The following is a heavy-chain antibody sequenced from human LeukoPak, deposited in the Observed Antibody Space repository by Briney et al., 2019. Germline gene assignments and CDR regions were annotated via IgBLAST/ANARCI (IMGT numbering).Heavy chain of an antibody. Sequence: GGSLRLSCAASGFTFSRFLMSWVRQAPGKGLEWVANIKQDGSEKYYVDSVKGRFTISRDNAKNSLYLQMNSLRAEDTAVFYCARDGTYTDYDPDFDIWGQGTLVTVSS. J-gene: IGHJ4*02. D-gene: IGHD5-12*01. CDR1: GFTFSRFL. V-gene: IGHV3-7*04. CDR3: ARDGTYTDYDPDFDI. CDR2: IKQDGSEK.